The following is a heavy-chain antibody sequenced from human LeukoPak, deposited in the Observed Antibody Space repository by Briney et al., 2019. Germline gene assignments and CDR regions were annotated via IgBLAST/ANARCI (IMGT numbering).Heavy chain of an antibody. Sequence: GGSLRLSCAASGFTVSSNYMSWVRQAPGKGLEWVSVIYSGGSTSYADSVKGRFTISRHNSKNTLYLQMNSLRAEDTAVYYCARVMVAHYDSSGYYPLYYYYGMDVWGQGTTVTVSS. CDR3: ARVMVAHYDSSGYYPLYYYYGMDV. CDR1: GFTVSSNY. CDR2: IYSGGST. V-gene: IGHV3-53*04. J-gene: IGHJ6*02. D-gene: IGHD3-22*01.